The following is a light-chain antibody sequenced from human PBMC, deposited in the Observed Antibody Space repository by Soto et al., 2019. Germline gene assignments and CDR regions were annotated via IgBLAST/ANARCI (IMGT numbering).Light chain of an antibody. CDR2: AAS. CDR3: QQYNNWPPMT. V-gene: IGKV3-15*01. J-gene: IGKJ5*01. CDR1: QNVDTKY. Sequence: EIVLTQSPGTLSLSPGERATLSCRASQNVDTKYLAWYQFKPGQAPRIIIYAASTRATGIPARFSGSGSGTEFTLIISSLQSEDFALYYCQQYNNWPPMTFGQGTRLEVK.